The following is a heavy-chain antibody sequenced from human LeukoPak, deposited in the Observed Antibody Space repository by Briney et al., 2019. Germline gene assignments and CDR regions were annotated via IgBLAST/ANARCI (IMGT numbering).Heavy chain of an antibody. CDR2: ISGSGGST. Sequence: GGSLRLSCAASGLTFSSYAMSWVRQAPGKGLEWVSTISGSGGSTYYADSVKGRFTISRDNSKNTLYLQMNSLRAEDTAVYYCAKVGGYGDYVHWGQGTLVTVSS. CDR1: GLTFSSYA. V-gene: IGHV3-23*01. CDR3: AKVGGYGDYVH. D-gene: IGHD4-17*01. J-gene: IGHJ4*02.